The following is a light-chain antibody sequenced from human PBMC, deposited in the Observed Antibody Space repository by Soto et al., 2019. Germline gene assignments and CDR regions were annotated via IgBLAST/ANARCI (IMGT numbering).Light chain of an antibody. CDR2: DAS. CDR3: QQRSNWPPIT. Sequence: EIPLTQSPATLSLSPGQRATLSCRASQSVSSYLSWYQQKPGKAPSLLIYDASSRATGVPARFSGSGGGTDFTLSISSLEPEDFAVYYCQQRSNWPPITFGQGTRLEIK. V-gene: IGKV3-11*01. J-gene: IGKJ5*01. CDR1: QSVSSY.